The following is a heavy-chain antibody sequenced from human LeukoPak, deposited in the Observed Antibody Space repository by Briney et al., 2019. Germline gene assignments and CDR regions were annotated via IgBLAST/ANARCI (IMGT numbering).Heavy chain of an antibody. V-gene: IGHV3-48*01. J-gene: IGHJ4*02. D-gene: IGHD2-2*01. CDR1: GFTFSSYS. CDR2: ISSSSSTI. CDR3: ARDPVIRYCSSTSCPGGGY. Sequence: GGSLRLSCAASGFTFSSYSMNWVRQAPGKGLEWVSYISSSSSTIYYADSVKGRFAISRDNAKNSLYLQMNSLRAEDTAVYYCARDPVIRYCSSTSCPGGGYWGQGTLVTVSS.